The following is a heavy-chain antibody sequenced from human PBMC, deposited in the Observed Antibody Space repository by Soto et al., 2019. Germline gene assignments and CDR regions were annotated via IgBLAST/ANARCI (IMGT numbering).Heavy chain of an antibody. CDR3: ARSRTGTTYGGMDV. CDR2: IHFGGTT. J-gene: IGHJ6*02. CDR1: GFTVSSNY. D-gene: IGHD1-7*01. V-gene: IGHV3-66*01. Sequence: EVQLVESGGDLVQPGGSLRLSCAASGFTVSSNYMTWVRQAPGKGREWVSVIHFGGTTYYADSVKGRFTISRDNSKNTLYLQINSLRAEDTAVYYCARSRTGTTYGGMDVWGQGTTVTVSS.